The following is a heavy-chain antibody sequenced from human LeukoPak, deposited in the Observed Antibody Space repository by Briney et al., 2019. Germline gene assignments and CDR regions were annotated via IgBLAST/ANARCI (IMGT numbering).Heavy chain of an antibody. V-gene: IGHV3-11*01. CDR1: GFTFSDYY. CDR2: ISSGSTI. D-gene: IGHD6-6*01. Sequence: GGSLRLSCAASGFTFSDYYMSWIRQAPGKGLEWVSYISSGSTIYYADSVKGRFTISRDNAKNSLFLQMNSLRAEDTAVYYCAREASSSTDVWGKGTTVTVSS. J-gene: IGHJ6*04. CDR3: AREASSSTDV.